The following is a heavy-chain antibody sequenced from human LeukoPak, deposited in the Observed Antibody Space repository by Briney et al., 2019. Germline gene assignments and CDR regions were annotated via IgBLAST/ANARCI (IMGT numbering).Heavy chain of an antibody. CDR1: GYTFTSYY. CDR3: ASGYCSGGSCYEGWFDP. Sequence: ASVEVSCKASGYTFTSYYMHWVRQAPGQGLEWMGVIHPSGGSTSYAQKFQGRVTMTRDTSTSTVYMELSSLRSEDTAVYYCASGYCSGGSCYEGWFDPWGQGTLVTVSS. J-gene: IGHJ5*02. D-gene: IGHD2-15*01. CDR2: IHPSGGST. V-gene: IGHV1-46*01.